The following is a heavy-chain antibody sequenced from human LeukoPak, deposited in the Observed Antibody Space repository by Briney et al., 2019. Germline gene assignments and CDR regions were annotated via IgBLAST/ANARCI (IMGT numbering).Heavy chain of an antibody. Sequence: ASVKVSGRASGYTFTSYGISWVRQAPGQGREWMGWIIAYNGNTNYAQKLQGRVTMTTDTYTSRPYMELRSLRSDDTAVYYCARDSGSYPYYFDYWGQGTLVTVTS. V-gene: IGHV1-18*01. CDR1: GYTFTSYG. CDR3: ARDSGSYPYYFDY. CDR2: IIAYNGNT. D-gene: IGHD1-26*01. J-gene: IGHJ4*02.